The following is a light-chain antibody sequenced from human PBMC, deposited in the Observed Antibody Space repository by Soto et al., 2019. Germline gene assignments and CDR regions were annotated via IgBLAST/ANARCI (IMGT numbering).Light chain of an antibody. J-gene: IGKJ4*01. CDR2: GAS. CDR1: QSVSSSA. Sequence: IVFTQSPGTPSLSPGEIATLSCRASQSVSSSALAWYQQKPGQAPRRLIYGASSRATGIPDRFSGSGSGTDFTLTISRLEPEDFAVYYCQQYGSSLGVTFGGGTKVDI. CDR3: QQYGSSLGVT. V-gene: IGKV3-20*01.